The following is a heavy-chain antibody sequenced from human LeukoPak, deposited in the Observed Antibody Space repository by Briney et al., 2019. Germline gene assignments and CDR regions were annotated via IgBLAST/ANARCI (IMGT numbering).Heavy chain of an antibody. CDR3: ARSPPGYSGWYGDEDWFDP. D-gene: IGHD6-19*01. J-gene: IGHJ5*02. CDR1: GGSISSNGYY. CDR2: FYYTGST. V-gene: IGHV4-39*07. Sequence: SETLSLTCTVSGGSISSNGYYWGWIRQPPGKGLEWIGSFYYTGSTFYSPSLKSRVTISVDTSKNQFSLKLSSVTAADTAVYYCARSPPGYSGWYGDEDWFDPWGQGTLVTVSS.